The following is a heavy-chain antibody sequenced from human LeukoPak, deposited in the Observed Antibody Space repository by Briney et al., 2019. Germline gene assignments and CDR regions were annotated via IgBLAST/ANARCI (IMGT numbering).Heavy chain of an antibody. V-gene: IGHV4-61*01. CDR1: GGSVSSGSYY. CDR2: LYYSGST. Sequence: PSETLSLTCTVSGGSVSSGSYYWSWIRRPPGKGLEWIGYLYYSGSTNYNPSLKSRVTISVDTSKNQFSLKLSSVTAADTAVYYCARQDYYDSSGWARYFQHWGQGTLVTVSS. J-gene: IGHJ1*01. D-gene: IGHD3-22*01. CDR3: ARQDYYDSSGWARYFQH.